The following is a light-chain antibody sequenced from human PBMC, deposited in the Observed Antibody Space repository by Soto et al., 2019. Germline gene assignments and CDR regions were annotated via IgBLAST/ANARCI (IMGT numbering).Light chain of an antibody. CDR3: AAWDDSLTVV. J-gene: IGLJ2*01. Sequence: QSVLTQPPSASGTPGQRVTISCSGSSSNIGSNTVNWYQQLPGTAPKLLIYTNSERPSGVPDRFSGSKSGTSASLAISGLQSEDEADYYCAAWDDSLTVVFGGGTKVTVL. CDR2: TNS. CDR1: SSNIGSNT. V-gene: IGLV1-44*01.